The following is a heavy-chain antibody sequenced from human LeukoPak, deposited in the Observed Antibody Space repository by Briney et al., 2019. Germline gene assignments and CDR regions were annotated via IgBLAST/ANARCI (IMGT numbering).Heavy chain of an antibody. CDR1: GFTFSSYA. CDR2: ISSNGGST. Sequence: PGGSLRLSCSASGFTFSSYAVLWVRQAPGKGLEYVSTISSNGGSTYYADSVKGRFTISRDNSKNTLYLQMSSLRAEDTAVYYCVKGGIVVLISAFDIWGQGTMVTVSS. CDR3: VKGGIVVLISAFDI. J-gene: IGHJ3*02. V-gene: IGHV3-64D*06. D-gene: IGHD3-22*01.